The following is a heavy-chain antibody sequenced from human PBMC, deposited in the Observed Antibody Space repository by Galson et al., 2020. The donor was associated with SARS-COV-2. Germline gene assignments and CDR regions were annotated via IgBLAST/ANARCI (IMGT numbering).Heavy chain of an antibody. V-gene: IGHV4-59*01. Sequence: SQTLSLTCTVSGGSISTYYWSWVRQPPGKGLEWIGYISYSGMTNYNPSLKSRVSISVDTSKNQFSLNLSSVTAADTAVYYCARTLLFWGDAFDIWGQGTMVTVSS. CDR2: ISYSGMT. CDR1: GGSISTYY. CDR3: ARTLLFWGDAFDI. D-gene: IGHD2-21*02. J-gene: IGHJ3*02.